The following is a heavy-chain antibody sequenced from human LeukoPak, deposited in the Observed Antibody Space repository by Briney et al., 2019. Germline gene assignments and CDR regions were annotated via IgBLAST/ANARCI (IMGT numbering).Heavy chain of an antibody. J-gene: IGHJ4*02. CDR2: IKEDGSEK. CDR3: AREYY. V-gene: IGHV3-7*03. CDR1: GFTFSSFW. Sequence: GGSLRLSCAGSGFTFSSFWMSWVRQAPGKGLEWVANIKEDGSEKYYVDSVKGRFTISRDNAKNSLYLQMNSLRADDTAVYYCAREYYGGQGALVTVSP.